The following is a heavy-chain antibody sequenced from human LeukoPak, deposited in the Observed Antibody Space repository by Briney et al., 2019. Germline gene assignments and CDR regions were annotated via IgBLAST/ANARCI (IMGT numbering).Heavy chain of an antibody. Sequence: SETLSLTCTVSGGSISSYYWSWIRQPPGKGLEWIGYLYYSGSTNYNPSLKSRVTISVDTSKNQFSLKVNSVTAADTATYYCARIPWGYSYYMDVWGKGTTVTISS. CDR2: LYYSGST. CDR3: ARIPWGYSYYMDV. J-gene: IGHJ6*03. D-gene: IGHD1-26*01. CDR1: GGSISSYY. V-gene: IGHV4-59*12.